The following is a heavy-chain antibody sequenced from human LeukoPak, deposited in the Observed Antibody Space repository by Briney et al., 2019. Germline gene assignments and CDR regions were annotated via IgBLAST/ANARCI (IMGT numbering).Heavy chain of an antibody. Sequence: GGSLRLSCAASGFTFSDYYMSWIRQAPGKGLEWVSYISSSGSTIYYADSVKGRFTISRDNAKNSLYLQMNSLRAEDTAVYYCAGVGYDILTGPGYYYYYYMDVWGKGTTVTVSS. CDR3: AGVGYDILTGPGYYYYYYMDV. CDR2: ISSSGSTI. V-gene: IGHV3-11*01. CDR1: GFTFSDYY. J-gene: IGHJ6*03. D-gene: IGHD3-9*01.